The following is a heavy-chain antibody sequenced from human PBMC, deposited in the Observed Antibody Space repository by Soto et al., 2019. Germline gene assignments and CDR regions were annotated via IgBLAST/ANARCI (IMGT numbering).Heavy chain of an antibody. CDR1: GASISIGSYY. CDR3: ARGRGASYPIDS. J-gene: IGHJ4*02. Sequence: KPSETLSLTCTVSGASISIGSYYLTWIRQYPGKGLEWIGYIYYSGTTYSNPSLKSRVTISLDTSKKQFSLKLISVTAADTAVYYCARGRGASYPIDSWDQGTLVTVSS. D-gene: IGHD1-26*01. CDR2: IYYSGTT. V-gene: IGHV4-31*03.